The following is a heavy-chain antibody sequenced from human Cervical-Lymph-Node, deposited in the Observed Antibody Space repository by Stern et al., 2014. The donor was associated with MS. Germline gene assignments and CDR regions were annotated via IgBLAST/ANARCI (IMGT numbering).Heavy chain of an antibody. J-gene: IGHJ3*02. V-gene: IGHV3-33*01. CDR1: GLTFSTSV. CDR3: ATSTASDAFDI. Sequence: VQLVESGGGVVQPGRSLRLSCVASGLTFSTSVMHWVRQAPGKGLEWVAVVWNDGSKEHFTESVKGRFSTSRDTAKNTLHLQMSSLRAEDTAVYFCATSTASDAFDIWGQGTLDTVSS. D-gene: IGHD2/OR15-2a*01. CDR2: VWNDGSKE.